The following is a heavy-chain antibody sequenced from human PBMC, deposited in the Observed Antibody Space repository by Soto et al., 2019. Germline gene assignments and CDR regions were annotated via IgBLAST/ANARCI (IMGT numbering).Heavy chain of an antibody. Sequence: QVQLQESGPGLVKPSQTLSLTCTVSGGSISSGGYYWSWIRQHPGKGLEWIGYIYYSGSTYYNPALKCRVTMSVQTAKDQFSLMMSSVTAADTAVYYCARDLGSGPVDYWGQGTLVTVSS. CDR3: ARDLGSGPVDY. V-gene: IGHV4-31*03. J-gene: IGHJ4*02. CDR2: IYYSGST. D-gene: IGHD3-10*01. CDR1: GGSISSGGYY.